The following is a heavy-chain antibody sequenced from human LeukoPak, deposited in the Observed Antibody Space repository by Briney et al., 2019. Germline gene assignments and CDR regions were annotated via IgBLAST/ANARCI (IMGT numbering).Heavy chain of an antibody. J-gene: IGHJ4*02. D-gene: IGHD3-22*01. Sequence: SQTLSLTCTVSGGSISSGGYYWSWIRQHPGKGLEWIGYIYYSGSTYYNPSLKSRVTISVDTSKNQFSLKLSSVTAADTAVYYCARASITMIVVVPLGFDYWGQGTLVTVSS. CDR2: IYYSGST. CDR3: ARASITMIVVVPLGFDY. CDR1: GGSISSGGYY. V-gene: IGHV4-31*03.